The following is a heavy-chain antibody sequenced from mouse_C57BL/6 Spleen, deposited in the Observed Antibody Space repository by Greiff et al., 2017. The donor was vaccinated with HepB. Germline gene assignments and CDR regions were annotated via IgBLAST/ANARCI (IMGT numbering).Heavy chain of an antibody. CDR1: GYSFTGYY. D-gene: IGHD2-3*01. V-gene: IGHV1-43*01. J-gene: IGHJ2*01. Sequence: EVQRVESGPELVKPGASVKISCKASGYSFTGYYMHWVKQSSEKSLEWIGEINPSTGGTSYNQKFKGKATLTVDKSSSTAYMQLKSLTSEDSAVYYCARWDGYYPYFDYWGQGTTLTVSS. CDR2: INPSTGGT. CDR3: ARWDGYYPYFDY.